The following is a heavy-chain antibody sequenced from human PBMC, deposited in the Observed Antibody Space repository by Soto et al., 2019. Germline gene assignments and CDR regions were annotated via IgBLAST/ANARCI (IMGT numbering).Heavy chain of an antibody. CDR1: GDTCTMYD. D-gene: IGHD3-9*01. J-gene: IGHJ4*02. Sequence: AXVKFSCSASGDTCTMYDINWVRQSTGQGLEWMGWMNPNSGNTGYAQKFQGRVTMTRNTSVSTAYMELSSLRSEDTAVYYCARRSLRYFDWLSDWGQGTLVTVSS. CDR3: ARRSLRYFDWLSD. V-gene: IGHV1-8*01. CDR2: MNPNSGNT.